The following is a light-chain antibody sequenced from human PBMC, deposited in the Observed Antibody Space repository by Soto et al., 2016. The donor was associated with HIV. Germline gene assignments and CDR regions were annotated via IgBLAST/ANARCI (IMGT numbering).Light chain of an antibody. CDR1: QSISGW. CDR3: QQYHSYSWT. CDR2: KAS. J-gene: IGKJ1*01. V-gene: IGKV1-5*03. Sequence: DIQMTQSPSTLSASVGDRVIITCRASQSISGWLAWYQQKPGKAPRLLIYKASILESGVPSRFSGNGAGTEFTLTISSLQSEDFATYYCQQYHSYSWTFGPGTKVEIK.